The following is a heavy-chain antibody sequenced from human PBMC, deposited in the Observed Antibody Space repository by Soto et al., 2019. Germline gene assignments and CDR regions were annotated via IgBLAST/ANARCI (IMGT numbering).Heavy chain of an antibody. Sequence: SETLSLTCTVSGGSISSDYYYWSWIRQPPGKGLEWIGYIYYSGRTAYNPSLKSRIIISIDTSKNQFSLSLNSLNAADTAVYYCAGELSNSPEYFDFWGLGTLVTVSS. J-gene: IGHJ4*02. V-gene: IGHV4-30-4*01. CDR3: AGELSNSPEYFDF. D-gene: IGHD6-6*01. CDR1: GGSISSDYYY. CDR2: IYYSGRT.